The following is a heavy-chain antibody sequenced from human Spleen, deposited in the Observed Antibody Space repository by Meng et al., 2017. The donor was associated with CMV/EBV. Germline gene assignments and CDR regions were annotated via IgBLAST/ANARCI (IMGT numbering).Heavy chain of an antibody. CDR3: AKDKRLEWLLPFDY. J-gene: IGHJ4*02. D-gene: IGHD3-3*01. V-gene: IGHV3-21*01. CDR2: ISSSSSYI. Sequence: GESLKISCAASGFTFSSYSMNWVRQAPGKGLEWVSSISSSSSYIYYADSVKGRFTVSRDNSKNTLYLQMNSLRTEDTAVYYCAKDKRLEWLLPFDYWGQGTLVTVSS. CDR1: GFTFSSYS.